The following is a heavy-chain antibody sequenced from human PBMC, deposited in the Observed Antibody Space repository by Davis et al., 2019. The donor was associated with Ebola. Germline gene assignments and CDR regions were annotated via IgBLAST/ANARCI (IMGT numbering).Heavy chain of an antibody. V-gene: IGHV3-23*01. J-gene: IGHJ4*02. Sequence: PGGSLRLSCAASGFTFSSYAMSWVRQAPGKGLEWVSAISGSGGSTYYADSVKGRFTISRDNSKNTLYLQMNSLRAEDTAVYYCAKGAYGVRGVIILHFDYWGQGTLVTVSS. D-gene: IGHD3-10*01. CDR1: GFTFSSYA. CDR3: AKGAYGVRGVIILHFDY. CDR2: ISGSGGST.